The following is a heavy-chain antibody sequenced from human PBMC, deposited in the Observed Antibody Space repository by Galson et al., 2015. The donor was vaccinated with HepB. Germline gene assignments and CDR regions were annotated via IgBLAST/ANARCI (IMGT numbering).Heavy chain of an antibody. J-gene: IGHJ5*02. CDR1: GGTFSSYA. D-gene: IGHD6-19*01. Sequence: SVKVSCKASGGTFSSYATSWVRQAPGQGLEWMGGIIPIFGTANYAQKFQGRVTITADESTSTAYMELSSLRSEDTAVYYCARDRPYSSGPLVRGGWFDPWGQGTLVTVSS. CDR3: ARDRPYSSGPLVRGGWFDP. V-gene: IGHV1-69*13. CDR2: IIPIFGTA.